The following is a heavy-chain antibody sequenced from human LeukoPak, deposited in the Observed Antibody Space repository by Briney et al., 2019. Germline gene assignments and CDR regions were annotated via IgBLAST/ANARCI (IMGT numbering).Heavy chain of an antibody. CDR2: ISSSSSTK. Sequence: GGSLRLSCAASGFTFSSYSMNWVRQAPGKGLEWVSYISSSSSTKYYADSVKGRFTISRDNAKNSLYLQMNSLRAEDTAVYYCARDEKQLAVDYWGQGTLVTVSS. V-gene: IGHV3-48*01. J-gene: IGHJ4*02. D-gene: IGHD6-13*01. CDR1: GFTFSSYS. CDR3: ARDEKQLAVDY.